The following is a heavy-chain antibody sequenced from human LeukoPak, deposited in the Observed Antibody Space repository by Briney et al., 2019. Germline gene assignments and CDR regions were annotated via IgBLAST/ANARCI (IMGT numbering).Heavy chain of an antibody. CDR3: ATHSYYYGSGSYPHYLDY. Sequence: GALRLSCAASGFMFEDNGMSWVRQAPGKGLEGGAGINWNGETTGYVDSGKGRFTISRDNAKNSLYLQMNSLRAEDTALYYCATHSYYYGSGSYPHYLDYWGQGTLVTVSS. CDR2: INWNGETT. J-gene: IGHJ4*02. D-gene: IGHD3-10*01. V-gene: IGHV3-20*04. CDR1: GFMFEDNG.